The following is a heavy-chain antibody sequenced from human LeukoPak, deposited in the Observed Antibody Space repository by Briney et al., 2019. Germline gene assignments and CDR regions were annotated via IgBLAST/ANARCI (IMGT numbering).Heavy chain of an antibody. CDR3: AKDQLVDSYYYYMDV. D-gene: IGHD6-6*01. J-gene: IGHJ6*03. CDR2: ISGSGGST. V-gene: IGHV3-23*01. Sequence: GGSLRLSCAASGFTFSSYAMSWVRQAPGKGLEWVSAISGSGGSTYYADSVKGRFTISRDNSKNTLYLQMNSLRAEDTALYYCAKDQLVDSYYYYMDVWGKGTTVTVSS. CDR1: GFTFSSYA.